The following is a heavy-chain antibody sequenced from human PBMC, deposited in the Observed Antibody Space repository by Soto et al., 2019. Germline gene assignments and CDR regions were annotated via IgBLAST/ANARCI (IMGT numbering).Heavy chain of an antibody. V-gene: IGHV3-30*18. D-gene: IGHD3-22*01. J-gene: IGHJ4*02. CDR2: ISYDGSNK. CDR1: GFTFSSYG. Sequence: QVQLVESGGGVVQPGRSLRLSCAASGFTFSSYGMHWVRQAPGKGLEWAAVISYDGSNKYYADSVNGRFTISRDTSKHTLYLQMNRLRAYDTAVYYCANDKRYLSSGPPPLDYWGQGTLVTVSS. CDR3: ANDKRYLSSGPPPLDY.